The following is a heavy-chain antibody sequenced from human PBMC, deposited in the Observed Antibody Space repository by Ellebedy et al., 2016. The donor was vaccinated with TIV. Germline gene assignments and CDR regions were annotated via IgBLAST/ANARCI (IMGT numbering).Heavy chain of an antibody. D-gene: IGHD2-15*01. CDR1: GFTLSSHW. CDR3: AREIDSPDAYCSGESCYPDY. Sequence: GGSLRLSCAASGFTLSSHWMHWVRQAPGKGLVWVSRINSDGSSTTYADSVKGRFTISRDNAKNTVYLQMNSLRAEDTAVYYCAREIDSPDAYCSGESCYPDYWGQGTLVTISS. V-gene: IGHV3-74*01. J-gene: IGHJ4*02. CDR2: INSDGSST.